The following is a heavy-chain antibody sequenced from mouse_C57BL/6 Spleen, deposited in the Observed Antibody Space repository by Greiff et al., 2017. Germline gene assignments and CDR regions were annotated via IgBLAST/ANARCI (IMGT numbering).Heavy chain of an antibody. Sequence: EVQGVESGAELVKPGASVKLSCTASGFNIKDYYMPWVKQRPEQGLEWIGRIDPEDGETKYAPKFQGKATITADTSSNTAYLQLSSLTSEDTAVYYCASNYVNFDYWGQGTTLTVSS. V-gene: IGHV14-2*01. CDR1: GFNIKDYY. D-gene: IGHD2-1*01. CDR2: IDPEDGET. CDR3: ASNYVNFDY. J-gene: IGHJ2*01.